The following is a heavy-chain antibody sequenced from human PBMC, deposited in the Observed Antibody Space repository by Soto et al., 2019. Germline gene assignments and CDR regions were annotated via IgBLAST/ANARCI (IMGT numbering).Heavy chain of an antibody. CDR2: IYYSGST. J-gene: IGHJ4*02. CDR1: GGSISSGGYY. V-gene: IGHV4-31*03. CDR3: ASCTNGDYDPSDGYYFDY. D-gene: IGHD4-17*01. Sequence: SETLSLTCTVSGGSISSGGYYWSWIRQHPGKGLEWIGYIYYSGSTYYNPSLKSRVTISVDTSKNQFSLKLSSVTAADTAVYYCASCTNGDYDPSDGYYFDYWGQGTLVTVSS.